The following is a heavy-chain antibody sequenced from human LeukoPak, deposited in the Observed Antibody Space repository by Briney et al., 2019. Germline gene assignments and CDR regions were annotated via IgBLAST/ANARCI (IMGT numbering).Heavy chain of an antibody. V-gene: IGHV4-30-4*01. D-gene: IGHD1-20*01. CDR1: GGSIRSGDYY. CDR3: ACVTGLYYFDF. Sequence: SQTLSLTCAVSGGSIRSGDYYWSWARQPPGKGLEWIGHIYYSGNTYYNPSLKSRVAISVDTSKNQFSLKLSSVTAADTAVYYCACVTGLYYFDFWGQRTLVTVSS. J-gene: IGHJ4*02. CDR2: IYYSGNT.